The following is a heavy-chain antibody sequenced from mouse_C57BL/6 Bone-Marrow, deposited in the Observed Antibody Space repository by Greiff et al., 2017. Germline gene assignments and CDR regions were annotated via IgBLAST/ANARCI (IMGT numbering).Heavy chain of an antibody. CDR3: TRLDYGSRVDY. CDR2: IFPGNSDT. V-gene: IGHV1-5*01. CDR1: GYTFTSYW. D-gene: IGHD1-1*01. J-gene: IGHJ2*01. Sequence: EVQGVESGTVLARPGASVKMSCKTSGYTFTSYWMHWVKQRPGQGLEWIGAIFPGNSDTSYNQKFKGKATLTAVTSASTAYMELSSLPNEDSAVYYCTRLDYGSRVDYWGQGTTLTVSS.